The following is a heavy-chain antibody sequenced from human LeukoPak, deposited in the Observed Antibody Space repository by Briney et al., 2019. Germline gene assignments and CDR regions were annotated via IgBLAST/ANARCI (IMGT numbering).Heavy chain of an antibody. D-gene: IGHD2-15*01. CDR2: ISDNGINA. V-gene: IGHV3-30*18. CDR3: SKVRSDNSCYYYLDS. J-gene: IGHJ4*02. Sequence: GGSLRLSCAASGFSFIDYNMHWVRQAPGKGLEWMAVISDNGINAYYADSVKSRFTPSRDNSKSTLLMQMNSLRAEDTAVYYSSKVRSDNSCYYYLDSWGKGTLVTVSS. CDR1: GFSFIDYN.